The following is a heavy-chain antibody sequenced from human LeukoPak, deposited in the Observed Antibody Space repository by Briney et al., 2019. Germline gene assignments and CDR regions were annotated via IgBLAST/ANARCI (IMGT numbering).Heavy chain of an antibody. Sequence: SETLSLTCTVSGGSISGSSYYWGWIRQPPGKGLEWIRSIYYSGSTFYNPSLKSRVAISIDTSKNQFSLKLSSVTAADTAVYYCARYTASYWTAFDIWGQGTMVTVS. CDR2: IYYSGST. V-gene: IGHV4-39*01. J-gene: IGHJ3*02. CDR1: GGSISGSSYY. CDR3: ARYTASYWTAFDI. D-gene: IGHD3/OR15-3a*01.